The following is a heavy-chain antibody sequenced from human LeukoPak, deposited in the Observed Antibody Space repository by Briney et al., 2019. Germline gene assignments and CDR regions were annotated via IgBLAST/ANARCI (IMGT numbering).Heavy chain of an antibody. J-gene: IGHJ4*02. Sequence: QPGGSLRLSCVVSGFNFDNFAMHWVRQPLGKGLEWVAVISHDARTKYYADSMKGRITISRDNSKNTLYLQMKSLKTGDTAVYYCAKDWAGCSSTNCYTQGPYWGQGTLVTVSS. V-gene: IGHV3-30*04. CDR1: GFNFDNFA. CDR3: AKDWAGCSSTNCYTQGPY. D-gene: IGHD2-2*02. CDR2: ISHDARTK.